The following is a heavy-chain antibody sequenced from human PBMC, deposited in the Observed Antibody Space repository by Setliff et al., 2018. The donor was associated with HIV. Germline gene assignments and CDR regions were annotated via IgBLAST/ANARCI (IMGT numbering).Heavy chain of an antibody. CDR1: GFIFSDHY. CDR2: TKNKDNSFTT. J-gene: IGHJ5*02. D-gene: IGHD3-10*01. V-gene: IGHV3-72*01. CDR3: AVWIREVIS. Sequence: GGSLRLSCAGSDSGDSGFIFSDHYMDWVRQAPGKGLEWVGRTKNKDNSFTTEYAASVKGRFTISRDDSKNSLSLHMNSLKTEDTAVYYCAVWIREVISWGRGTLVTVS.